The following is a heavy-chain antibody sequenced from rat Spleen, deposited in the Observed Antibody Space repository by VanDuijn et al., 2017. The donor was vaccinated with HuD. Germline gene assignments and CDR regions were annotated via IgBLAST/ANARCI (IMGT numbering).Heavy chain of an antibody. V-gene: IGHV5-29*01. Sequence: EVQLVESGGGLVQPGRSLKLSCVASGFTFKNYWMSWIRQAPTKGLEWVATISYDGSSTYYRDSVKGRFTISRDNAKSTLYLQMDSLRSEDTATYYCARHEVRAYYGYTSFDYWGQGVMVTVSS. J-gene: IGHJ2*01. CDR1: GFTFKNYW. CDR3: ARHEVRAYYGYTSFDY. CDR2: ISYDGSST. D-gene: IGHD1-9*01.